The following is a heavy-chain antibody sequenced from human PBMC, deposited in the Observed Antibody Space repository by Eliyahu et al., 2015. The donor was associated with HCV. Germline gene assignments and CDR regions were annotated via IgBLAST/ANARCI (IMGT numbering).Heavy chain of an antibody. CDR2: LSESSNT. CDR3: AKGRVGTNALFDY. D-gene: IGHD1-26*01. Sequence: EVHLLESGGGLVQPGGSLRLSCEASGFTFSSNAMSWVRQAPGKGLEWISGLSESSNTYYADSVKGRFTISRDNPKNTLYLQMNSLRAEDTAVYFCAKGRVGTNALFDYWGQGTLVTVSS. J-gene: IGHJ4*02. CDR1: GFTFSSNA. V-gene: IGHV3-23*01.